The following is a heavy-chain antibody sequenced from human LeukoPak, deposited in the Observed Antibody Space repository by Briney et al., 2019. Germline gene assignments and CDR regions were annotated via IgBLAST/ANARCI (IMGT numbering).Heavy chain of an antibody. Sequence: PGGSLRLSCAASGFTFSSYSMNWVRQAPGKGLEWVSSISSSSSYIYYADSVKGRFTISRDNAKYSLYLQMNSLRAEDTAVYYCASGGGYHYYFDYWGQGTLVTVSS. CDR1: GFTFSSYS. CDR3: ASGGGYHYYFDY. J-gene: IGHJ4*02. CDR2: ISSSSSYI. D-gene: IGHD5-12*01. V-gene: IGHV3-21*01.